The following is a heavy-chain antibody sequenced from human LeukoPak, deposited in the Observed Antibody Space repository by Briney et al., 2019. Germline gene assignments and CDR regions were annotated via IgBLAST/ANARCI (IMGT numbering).Heavy chain of an antibody. V-gene: IGHV1-18*01. CDR1: GYTFTSYG. D-gene: IGHD2-15*01. CDR2: ISAYNGNT. CDR3: ARNLGYCSGGSCYAHYYYGMDV. Sequence: GASVKVSCKASGYTFTSYGISWVRHAPGQGLEWMGWISAYNGNTNYAQKLQGRVTMTTDTSTSTAYMELRSLRSDDTAVYYCARNLGYCSGGSCYAHYYYGMDVWGQGTTVTVSS. J-gene: IGHJ6*02.